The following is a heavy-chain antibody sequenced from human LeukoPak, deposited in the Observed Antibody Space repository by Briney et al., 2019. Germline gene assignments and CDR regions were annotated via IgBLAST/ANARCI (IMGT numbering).Heavy chain of an antibody. J-gene: IGHJ4*02. CDR2: ISSSSIYI. CDR3: ARDSGYSGYEWED. V-gene: IGHV3-21*01. CDR1: GFSFSSYS. D-gene: IGHD5-12*01. Sequence: PGGSLRLSCAASGFSFSSYSMNWVRQAPGKGLEWVSSISSSSIYIYYADSVKGRFTISRDNAKNSLYLQMNSLRAEDTAVYYCARDSGYSGYEWEDWGQGTLVTVSA.